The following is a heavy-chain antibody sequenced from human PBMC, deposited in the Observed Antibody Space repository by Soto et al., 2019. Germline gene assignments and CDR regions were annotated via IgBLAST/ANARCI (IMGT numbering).Heavy chain of an antibody. CDR2: ISGGDGSP. V-gene: IGHV3-23*01. J-gene: IGHJ4*02. CDR3: AKWHTYNYDSLAFSGFDC. CDR1: GFTFSSYA. Sequence: GGSLRLSCVASGFTFSSYAMAWVRQAPGKXLEWVSAISGGDGSPSYADSVKGRFTISRDNSKNTLYLHMNSLRADDTAAYYCAKWHTYNYDSLAFSGFDCWGQGTQVTVSS. D-gene: IGHD3-16*01.